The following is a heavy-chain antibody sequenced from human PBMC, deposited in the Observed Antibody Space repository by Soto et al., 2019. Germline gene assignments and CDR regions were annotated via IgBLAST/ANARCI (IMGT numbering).Heavy chain of an antibody. J-gene: IGHJ4*02. CDR2: ISGSGGST. D-gene: IGHD3-10*01. Sequence: EVQLLESGGGLVQPGGSLRLSCAASGFTFSSYAMSWVRQAPGKGLEWVSAISGSGGSTYYADSVKGRFTISRDNSKNTLNLKMNSRGAEDTAVYYGAKGAGGGRREGAFDYWGQGTLVTVSS. CDR1: GFTFSSYA. V-gene: IGHV3-23*01. CDR3: AKGAGGGRREGAFDY.